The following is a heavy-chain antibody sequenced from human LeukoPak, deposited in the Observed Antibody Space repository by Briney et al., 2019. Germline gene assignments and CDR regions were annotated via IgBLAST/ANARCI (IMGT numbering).Heavy chain of an antibody. CDR1: GGSISSYY. Sequence: SETLSLTCTVSGGSISSYYWNWIRQPPGGGLGWIGYIYYSGSTNYNPSLKSRVTISVDTSKNQFSLKLSSVTAADTAVYYCAREGAAAGINYWGQGTLVTVSS. J-gene: IGHJ4*02. CDR2: IYYSGST. CDR3: AREGAAAGINY. D-gene: IGHD6-13*01. V-gene: IGHV4-59*12.